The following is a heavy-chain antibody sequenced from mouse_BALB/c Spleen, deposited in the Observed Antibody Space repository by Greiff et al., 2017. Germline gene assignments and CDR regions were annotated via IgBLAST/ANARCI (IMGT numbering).Heavy chain of an antibody. V-gene: IGHV2-9*02. CDR1: GFSLTSYG. J-gene: IGHJ1*01. CDR3: ARGERGFDV. Sequence: VKLVESGPGLVAPSQSLSITCTVSGFSLTSYGVHWVRQPPGKGLEWLGVIWAGGSTNYNSALMSRLSISKDNSKSQVFLKMNSLQTDDTAMYYCARGERGFDVWGAGTTVTVSS. CDR2: IWAGGST.